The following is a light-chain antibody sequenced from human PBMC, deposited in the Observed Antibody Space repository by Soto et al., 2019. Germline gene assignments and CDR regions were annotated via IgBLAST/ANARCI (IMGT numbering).Light chain of an antibody. Sequence: QSALTQPASVSGSPGQSITISYTGTSSDVGDYNYVSWYQQHPGKAPKLMIYEVSHRLSGVSNRFSGSKSGYTASLTISGLQDEDEADYYCSSYISNSIVVFGGGTKVTVL. V-gene: IGLV2-14*01. CDR3: SSYISNSIVV. J-gene: IGLJ2*01. CDR2: EVS. CDR1: SSDVGDYNY.